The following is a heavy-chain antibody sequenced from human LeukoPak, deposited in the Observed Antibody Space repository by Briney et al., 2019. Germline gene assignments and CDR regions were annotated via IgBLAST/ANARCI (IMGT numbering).Heavy chain of an antibody. Sequence: SETLSLTCTVSDDSISSYYWSWIRQPPGKGLEWIGYIFCSGSTNYNPSLKSRVSISVDTSKNQFSLKLSSVTAADTAVYYCARHAAGSGWYSVDYWGQGTLVTVSS. CDR2: IFCSGST. J-gene: IGHJ4*02. CDR1: DDSISSYY. V-gene: IGHV4-59*08. D-gene: IGHD6-19*01. CDR3: ARHAAGSGWYSVDY.